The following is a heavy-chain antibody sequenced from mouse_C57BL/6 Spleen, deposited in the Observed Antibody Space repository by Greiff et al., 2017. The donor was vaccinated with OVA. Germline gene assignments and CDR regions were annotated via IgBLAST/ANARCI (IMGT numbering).Heavy chain of an antibody. CDR3: SISPFYGSLPYWYFDV. Sequence: QVQLQQPGAELVKPGASVKLSCKASGYTFTSYWMQWVKQRPGQGLEWIGEIDPSDSYTNYNQKFKGKATLTVDTSSSTAYMQLISLTSEDSAVYYCSISPFYGSLPYWYFDVWGTGTTVTVSS. CDR1: GYTFTSYW. D-gene: IGHD1-1*01. J-gene: IGHJ1*03. CDR2: IDPSDSYT. V-gene: IGHV1-50*01.